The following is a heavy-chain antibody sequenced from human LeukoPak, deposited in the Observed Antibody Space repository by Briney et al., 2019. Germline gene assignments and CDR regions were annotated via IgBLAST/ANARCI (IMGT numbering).Heavy chain of an antibody. CDR3: AREVAVTGTPSLDN. Sequence: PGGSLRLYCVASGFTFSNYDMNWVRQVPGKGLEWVSYISSSGSTIYYADSVRGRFTLSRDNAKNSLYLQMNSLRVEDTAIYYCAREVAVTGTPSLDNWGQGTLVTVSS. CDR2: ISSSGSTI. D-gene: IGHD6-19*01. J-gene: IGHJ4*02. CDR1: GFTFSNYD. V-gene: IGHV3-48*03.